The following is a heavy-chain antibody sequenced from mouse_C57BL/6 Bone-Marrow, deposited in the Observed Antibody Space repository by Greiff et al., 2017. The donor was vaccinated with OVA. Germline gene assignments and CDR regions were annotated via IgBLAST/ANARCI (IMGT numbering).Heavy chain of an antibody. D-gene: IGHD1-1*01. CDR2: IRSKSSNYAT. Sequence: EVQLVESGGGLVQPKGSLKLSCAASGFTFNTYAMHWVRQAPGKGLEWVARIRSKSSNYATYYADSVKDRFTISRDDSQSMLYLQMNNLKTEDTAMYYCVRWEYYGSRNYYAMDYWGQGTSVTVSS. V-gene: IGHV10-3*01. J-gene: IGHJ4*01. CDR1: GFTFNTYA. CDR3: VRWEYYGSRNYYAMDY.